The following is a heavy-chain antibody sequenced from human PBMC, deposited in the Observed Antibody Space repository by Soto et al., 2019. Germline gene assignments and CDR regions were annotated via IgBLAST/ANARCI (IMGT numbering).Heavy chain of an antibody. CDR3: ARDLGQEGCTNGVCYYYYYGMDV. CDR1: GGSISSYY. J-gene: IGHJ6*02. CDR2: IYYSGST. D-gene: IGHD2-8*01. Sequence: SETLSLTCTVSGGSISSYYWSWIRQPPGKGLEWIGYIYYSGSTNYNPSLKSRVTISVDTSKNQFSLKLSSVTAADTAVYYCARDLGQEGCTNGVCYYYYYGMDVWGQGTTVTVSS. V-gene: IGHV4-59*01.